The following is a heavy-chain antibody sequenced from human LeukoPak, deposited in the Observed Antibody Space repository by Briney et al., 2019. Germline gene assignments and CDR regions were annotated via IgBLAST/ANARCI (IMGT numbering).Heavy chain of an antibody. V-gene: IGHV1-2*04. CDR2: INPNSGGT. CDR3: ARDSDLDSSSSFELDY. Sequence: GASVKVSCKASGYTFTGYYMHWVRQAPGQGLEWMGWINPNSGGTNYAQKFQGWVTMTRDTSISTAYMELSRLRSDDTAVYYCARDSDLDSSSSFELDYWGQGTLVTVSS. D-gene: IGHD3-22*01. J-gene: IGHJ4*02. CDR1: GYTFTGYY.